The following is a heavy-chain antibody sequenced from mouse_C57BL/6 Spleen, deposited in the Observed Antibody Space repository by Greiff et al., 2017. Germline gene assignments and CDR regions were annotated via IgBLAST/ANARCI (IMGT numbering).Heavy chain of an antibody. J-gene: IGHJ4*01. V-gene: IGHV5-9-1*02. D-gene: IGHD1-1*01. CDR1: GFTFSSYA. CDR2: ISSGGDYI. Sequence: EVKLVESGAGLVKPGGSLKLSCAASGFTFSSYAMSWVRQTPEKRLEWVAYISSGGDYIYYADTVKGRFTISRDNARNTLYLQMSSLTSEYTAMYYCTRVYGSSYIYAMDYWGQGTSVTVSS. CDR3: TRVYGSSYIYAMDY.